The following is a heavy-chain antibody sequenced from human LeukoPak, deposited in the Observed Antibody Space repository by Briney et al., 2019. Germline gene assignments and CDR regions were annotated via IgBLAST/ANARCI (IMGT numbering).Heavy chain of an antibody. CDR2: ISTSGST. CDR3: AREVVVPAATNWFDP. Sequence: SETLSLTCTVSGGSISSYYWTWIRQPAGKGLEWVGRISTSGSTNYNPSLKSRVTMSVDTSKMQFSLKLTSVTAADTAVYYCAREVVVPAATNWFDPWGQGTLVTVSS. J-gene: IGHJ5*02. CDR1: GGSISSYY. D-gene: IGHD2-2*01. V-gene: IGHV4-4*07.